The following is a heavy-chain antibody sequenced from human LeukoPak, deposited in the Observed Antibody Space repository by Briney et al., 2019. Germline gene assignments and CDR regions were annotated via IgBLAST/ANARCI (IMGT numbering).Heavy chain of an antibody. Sequence: PGGSLRLSCAASGFTFSNYLMHWVRQAPGKGLVWVSRITSDGSSTHYADSVKGRFTISRDSAKNTLYLQMNSLTAEDTAVYYCVSLGYCSTSSCQPWGQGTLVTVSS. CDR3: VSLGYCSTSSCQP. J-gene: IGHJ4*02. D-gene: IGHD2-2*01. V-gene: IGHV3-74*01. CDR2: ITSDGSST. CDR1: GFTFSNYL.